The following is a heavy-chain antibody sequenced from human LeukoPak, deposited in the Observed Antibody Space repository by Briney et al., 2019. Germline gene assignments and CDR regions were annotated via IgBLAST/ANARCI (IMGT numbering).Heavy chain of an antibody. CDR3: ARLFRYSRHSSGYSADY. CDR1: GGYISSRSYD. D-gene: IGHD3-22*01. CDR2: IYYSGST. J-gene: IGHJ4*02. Sequence: SETLSLTCTVSGGYISSRSYDWGWVRQPPGKGLEWIGSIYYSGSTYYNPSLKSRVTMSVDTSKNQFSLKLSSVTAADTAVYYCARLFRYSRHSSGYSADYWGQGTLVTVSS. V-gene: IGHV4-39*01.